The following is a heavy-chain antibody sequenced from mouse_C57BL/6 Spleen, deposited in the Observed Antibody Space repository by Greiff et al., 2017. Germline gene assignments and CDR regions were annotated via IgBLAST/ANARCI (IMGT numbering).Heavy chain of an antibody. CDR1: GFTFSSYA. CDR3: ARDRTGTAWFAY. J-gene: IGHJ3*01. Sequence: EVMLVESGGGLVKPGGSLKLSCAASGFTFSSYAMSWVRQTPEKRLEWVATISDGGSYTYYPDNVKGRFTISRDNDKNNLYLQMSHLKSEDTAMYYCARDRTGTAWFAYWGQGTLVTVSA. CDR2: ISDGGSYT. V-gene: IGHV5-4*01. D-gene: IGHD4-1*01.